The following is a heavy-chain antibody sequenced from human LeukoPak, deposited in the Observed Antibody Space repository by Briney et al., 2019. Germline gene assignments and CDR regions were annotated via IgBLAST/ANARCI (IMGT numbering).Heavy chain of an antibody. CDR3: AKPKTSLRYFDWLLYGDAFDI. D-gene: IGHD3-9*01. CDR1: GFTFDDYA. J-gene: IGHJ3*02. V-gene: IGHV3-9*01. CDR2: ISWNSGSI. Sequence: PGRSLRLSCAASGFTFDDYAMHWVRQAPGKGLEWVSGISWNSGSIGYADSVKGRFTISRDNAKNSLYLQTNSLRAEDTALYYCAKPKTSLRYFDWLLYGDAFDIWGQGTMVTVSS.